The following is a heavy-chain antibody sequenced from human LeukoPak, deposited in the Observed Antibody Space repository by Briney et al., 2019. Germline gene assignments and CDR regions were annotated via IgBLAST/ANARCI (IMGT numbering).Heavy chain of an antibody. V-gene: IGHV4-34*01. D-gene: IGHD6-6*01. Sequence: PSETLSLTCAVYGGSFGGYYWSWIRQPPGKGLEWIGEINHSGSTNYNPSLKSRVTISVDKSKNQFSLKLSSVTAADTAVYYCARDGIVAPFDYWGQGTLVTVSS. CDR3: ARDGIVAPFDY. CDR1: GGSFGGYY. J-gene: IGHJ4*02. CDR2: INHSGST.